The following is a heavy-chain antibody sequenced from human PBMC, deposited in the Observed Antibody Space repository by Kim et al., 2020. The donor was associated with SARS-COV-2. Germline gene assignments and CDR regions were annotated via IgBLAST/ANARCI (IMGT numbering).Heavy chain of an antibody. Sequence: GGSLRLSCAASGFTFSSYDMHWVRQATGKGLEWVSAIGTAGDTYYPGSVKGRFTISRENAKNSLYLQMNSLRAGDTAVYYCARGGVTTLFYYYYYMDVWGKGTTVTVSS. D-gene: IGHD4-4*01. CDR1: GFTFSSYD. CDR3: ARGGVTTLFYYYYYMDV. V-gene: IGHV3-13*01. CDR2: IGTAGDT. J-gene: IGHJ6*03.